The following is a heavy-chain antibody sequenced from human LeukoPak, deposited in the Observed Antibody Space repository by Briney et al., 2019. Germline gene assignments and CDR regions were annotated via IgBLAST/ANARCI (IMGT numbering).Heavy chain of an antibody. V-gene: IGHV3-49*04. CDR3: TSGWDYYGMDV. D-gene: IGHD3-10*01. CDR2: IRSKAYGGTT. CDR1: GFTFGDYA. J-gene: IGHJ6*04. Sequence: GGSLRLSCTASGFTFGDYAMSWVRQAPGKGLEWVGFIRSKAYGGTTEYAASVKGRFTISRDDSKSIAYLQMNSLKTEDTAVYYCTSGWDYYGMDVRGKGTTVTVSS.